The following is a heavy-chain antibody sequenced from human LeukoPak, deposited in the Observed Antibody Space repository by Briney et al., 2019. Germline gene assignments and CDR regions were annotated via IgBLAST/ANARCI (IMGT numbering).Heavy chain of an antibody. J-gene: IGHJ4*02. Sequence: SYISSSSSTISYADSVKGRFTISRDNAKNSLYLQMNSLRAEDTAVYYCARLAAAGTRGTDYWGQGTLVTVSS. CDR2: ISSSSSTI. D-gene: IGHD6-13*01. V-gene: IGHV3-11*01. CDR3: ARLAAAGTRGTDY.